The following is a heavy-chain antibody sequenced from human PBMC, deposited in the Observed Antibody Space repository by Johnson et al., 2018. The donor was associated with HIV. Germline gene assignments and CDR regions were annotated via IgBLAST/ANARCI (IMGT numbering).Heavy chain of an antibody. CDR2: IRYDGSNK. CDR1: AFSFSSYG. D-gene: IGHD3-22*01. CDR3: ARDRWVAVYYDMSGLDAFDI. Sequence: QVQLVESGGGVVQPGRSLRLSCAASAFSFSSYGMHWVRQAPGKGLEWVAFIRYDGSNKYYADSVKGRFTISRDNSKNTLYLQMNSLRAEDTAVYYCARDRWVAVYYDMSGLDAFDIWGQGTMVTVS. V-gene: IGHV3-33*08. J-gene: IGHJ3*02.